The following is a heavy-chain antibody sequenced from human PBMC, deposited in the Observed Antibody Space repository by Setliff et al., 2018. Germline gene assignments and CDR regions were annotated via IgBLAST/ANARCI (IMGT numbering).Heavy chain of an antibody. D-gene: IGHD1-26*01. J-gene: IGHJ6*03. V-gene: IGHV3-48*01. CDR3: ASNPRKGRSGGYFYDDPYYYYMDV. CDR2: ISSRSDII. CDR1: GFTFSTYS. Sequence: GGSLRLSCAASGFTFSTYSMNWVRQAPGKGLEWVSYISSRSDIIYYADSVKGRFTISSDNAKNSLYLRLNSLRAEDTAVYYCASNPRKGRSGGYFYDDPYYYYMDVWGKGTTVTVSS.